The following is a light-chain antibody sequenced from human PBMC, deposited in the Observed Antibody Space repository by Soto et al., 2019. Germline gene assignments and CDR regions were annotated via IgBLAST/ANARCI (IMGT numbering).Light chain of an antibody. Sequence: QSALTQPPSVSGSPGQSITISCTGTSSDVGGYNYFSWYQQHPGKATKVMIYEVSNRPSGVSNRFSGSKSGNTASLTISGLQAEDEADYYCSSYTCSSTLVVFGAGTKVTVL. CDR3: SSYTCSSTLVV. CDR1: SSDVGGYNY. J-gene: IGLJ1*01. CDR2: EVS. V-gene: IGLV2-14*01.